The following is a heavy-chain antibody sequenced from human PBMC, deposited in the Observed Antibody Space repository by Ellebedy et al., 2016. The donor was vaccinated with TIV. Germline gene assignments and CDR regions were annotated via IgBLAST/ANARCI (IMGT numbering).Heavy chain of an antibody. CDR3: ARVRRGSSGMDV. CDR2: INPDSGGT. V-gene: IGHV1-2*02. CDR1: GYTFTANY. D-gene: IGHD6-13*01. Sequence: AAVKVSCKASGYTFTANYIHWVRQAPGQGLEWMGWINPDSGGTNFAQKFQGRVTMTRDTSVNTAYMELSRLESDDTAVYYCARVRRGSSGMDVWGQGTTVTVS. J-gene: IGHJ6*02.